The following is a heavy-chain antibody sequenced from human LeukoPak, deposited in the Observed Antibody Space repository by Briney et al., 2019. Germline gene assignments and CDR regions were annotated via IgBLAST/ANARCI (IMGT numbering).Heavy chain of an antibody. V-gene: IGHV4-34*01. Sequence: SETLSLTCAVYCGSFSGYYWSWIRQPPGKGLEWIGEINHSGSTNYNPSLKSRVTISVDTSKNQFSLKLSSVTAADTAVYYCARGHVYCSGGSCYYYYYMDVWGKGTTVTVSS. CDR3: ARGHVYCSGGSCYYYYYMDV. CDR1: CGSFSGYY. J-gene: IGHJ6*03. D-gene: IGHD2-15*01. CDR2: INHSGST.